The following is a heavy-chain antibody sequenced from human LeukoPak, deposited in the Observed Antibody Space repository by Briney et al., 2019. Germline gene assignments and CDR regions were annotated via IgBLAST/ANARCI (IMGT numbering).Heavy chain of an antibody. J-gene: IGHJ4*02. CDR2: IYYSGST. V-gene: IGHV4-39*01. Sequence: SETLSLTCTVSGGSISSSSYYWGWIRQPPGKGLESIGSIYYSGSTYYNPSLKSRVTISVDTSKNQFSLKLSSVTAADTAVYYCARYGYYYDSSGYYSLSYFDYWGQGTLVTVSS. CDR1: GGSISSSSYY. D-gene: IGHD3-22*01. CDR3: ARYGYYYDSSGYYSLSYFDY.